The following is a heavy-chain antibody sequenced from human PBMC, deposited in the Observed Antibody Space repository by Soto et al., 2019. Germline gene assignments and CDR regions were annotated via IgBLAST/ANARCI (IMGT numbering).Heavy chain of an antibody. D-gene: IGHD2-15*01. J-gene: IGHJ4*02. CDR2: TYYRSKWDN. CDR3: ASAPSGRFDY. V-gene: IGHV6-1*01. CDR1: GDSVSSNYVT. Sequence: SQTLSLTCAISGDSVSSNYVTWNWIRQSPSRGLEWLGRTYYRSKWDNDYRMSVKSRITINPDTSKDQFSLQLNSVSPEGTAVYYCASAPSGRFDYRGPGTLLTVS.